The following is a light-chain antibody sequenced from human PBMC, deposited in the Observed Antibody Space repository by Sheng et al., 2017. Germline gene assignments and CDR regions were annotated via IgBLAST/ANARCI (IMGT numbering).Light chain of an antibody. CDR1: QSVIDNF. CDR2: AAA. Sequence: EIVLTQSPGTLSLSPGERATLSCRASQSVIDNFLAWYQQKPGRAPRLLMYAAATKATGTPDRFSGSGSGTDFTLIISRLEPEDYAVYYCQQYGXSPLTFGGGTKVEIK. J-gene: IGKJ4*01. V-gene: IGKV3-20*01. CDR3: QQYGXSPLT.